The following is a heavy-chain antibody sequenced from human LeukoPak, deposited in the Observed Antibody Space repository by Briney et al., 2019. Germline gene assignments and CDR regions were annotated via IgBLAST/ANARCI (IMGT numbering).Heavy chain of an antibody. Sequence: SETLSLTCTVSGNSISSHYWSWIRQPPGKGLEWIGYTYYSGSPTYNPSLKSRVTISEDTSKNQFSLKLSSVTAADTAVYYCATAASDYRTDYWGQGTLVTVSS. CDR3: ATAASDYRTDY. CDR1: GNSISSHY. V-gene: IGHV4-59*11. J-gene: IGHJ4*02. D-gene: IGHD4-11*01. CDR2: TYYSGSP.